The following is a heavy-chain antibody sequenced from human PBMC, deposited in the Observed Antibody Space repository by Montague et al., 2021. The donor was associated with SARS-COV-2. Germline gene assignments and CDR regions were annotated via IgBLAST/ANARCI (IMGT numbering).Heavy chain of an antibody. CDR1: GGSFSTYS. CDR3: ARLGDGVVPSPILVVGTYYADYYIDV. Sequence: SETLSLTCAVHGGSFSTYSWNWIRQPPGKGLEWIGEIHHGGSTNYNPSLKSRVTISADTSKNQFSLNLTSVAAADTAVYYCARLGDGVVPSPILVVGTYYADYYIDVWGKGTMVTVSS. J-gene: IGHJ6*03. V-gene: IGHV4-34*01. D-gene: IGHD3-22*01. CDR2: IHHGGST.